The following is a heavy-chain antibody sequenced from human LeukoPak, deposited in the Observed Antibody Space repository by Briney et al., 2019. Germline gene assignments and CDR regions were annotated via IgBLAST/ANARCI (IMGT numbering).Heavy chain of an antibody. J-gene: IGHJ4*02. CDR3: ARIPGMWRWLRPRATNTDYFDY. D-gene: IGHD5-12*01. Sequence: GASVKVSCKASGYTFTSYYMHWVRQAPGQGLEWMGIINPSGGSTSYAQKFQGRVTMTRDTSTSTVYMELSSLRSEDTAVYYCARIPGMWRWLRPRATNTDYFDYWGQGTLVTVSS. CDR1: GYTFTSYY. CDR2: INPSGGST. V-gene: IGHV1-46*01.